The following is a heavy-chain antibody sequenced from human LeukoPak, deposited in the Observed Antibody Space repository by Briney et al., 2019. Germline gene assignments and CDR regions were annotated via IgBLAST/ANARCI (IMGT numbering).Heavy chain of an antibody. V-gene: IGHV1-24*01. CDR3: ATPPNYYDSSGYYFYAFDI. J-gene: IGHJ3*02. CDR1: GYTLTELS. Sequence: ASVTVSCKVSGYTLTELSMHWVRQAPGKGLEWMGGFDPEDGETIYAQKFQGRVTMTEDTSTDTAYMELSSLRSEDTAVYYCATPPNYYDSSGYYFYAFDIWGQGTMVTVSS. D-gene: IGHD3-22*01. CDR2: FDPEDGET.